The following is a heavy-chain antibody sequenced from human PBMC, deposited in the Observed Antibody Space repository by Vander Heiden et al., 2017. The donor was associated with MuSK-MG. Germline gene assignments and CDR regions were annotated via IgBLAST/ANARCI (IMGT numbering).Heavy chain of an antibody. J-gene: IGHJ6*02. Sequence: QVQLQQWGAGLLKPSETLSLTCAVYGGSFSGYYWSWIRQPPGKGLEWIGEINHSGSTNYNPSLKSRVTISVDTSKNQFSLKLSSVTAADTAVYYCARGGITMVRGADYCYGMDVWGQGTTVTVSS. V-gene: IGHV4-34*01. CDR1: GGSFSGYY. CDR2: INHSGST. CDR3: ARGGITMVRGADYCYGMDV. D-gene: IGHD3-10*01.